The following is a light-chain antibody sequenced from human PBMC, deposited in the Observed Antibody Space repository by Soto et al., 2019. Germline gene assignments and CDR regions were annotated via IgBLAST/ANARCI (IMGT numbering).Light chain of an antibody. Sequence: DFQMTQSPSTLSASVGDRVTITCRASQNIRSRLAWVQQKPGKAPKLLIYDASSLESGVPQRFSGSGSGTEFTLTINSLQAEDVAVYYCQQYYSTPWTFGQGTKVDI. J-gene: IGKJ1*01. CDR3: QQYYSTPWT. CDR1: QNIRSR. V-gene: IGKV1-5*01. CDR2: DAS.